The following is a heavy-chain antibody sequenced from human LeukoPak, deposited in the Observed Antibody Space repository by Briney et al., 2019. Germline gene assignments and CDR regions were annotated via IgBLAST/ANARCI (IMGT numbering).Heavy chain of an antibody. J-gene: IGHJ4*02. D-gene: IGHD3-9*01. Sequence: SETLSLTCTVYGGSFSGYYWSWIRQPPGKGLEWIGEINHSGSTNYNPSLKSRVTISVDTSKNQFSLKLSSVTAADTAVYYCARGSGYYFDYWGQGTLVTVSS. CDR1: GGSFSGYY. CDR2: INHSGST. V-gene: IGHV4-34*01. CDR3: ARGSGYYFDY.